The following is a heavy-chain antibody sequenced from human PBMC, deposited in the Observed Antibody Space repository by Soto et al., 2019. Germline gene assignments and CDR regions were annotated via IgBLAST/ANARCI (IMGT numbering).Heavy chain of an antibody. CDR1: GFSLSTSGVG. CDR2: IYWDDDK. J-gene: IGHJ4*02. Sequence: QITLKESGPTLVKPTQTLTLTCTFSGFSLSTSGVGVGWIRQPPGKALEWLALIYWDDDKRYSPSLQSRLTIXKXXSKNQVVLTMTNMDPVDTATYYCAHKGDGYRGFKYWGQGTLVTVSS. V-gene: IGHV2-5*02. CDR3: AHKGDGYRGFKY. D-gene: IGHD5-12*01.